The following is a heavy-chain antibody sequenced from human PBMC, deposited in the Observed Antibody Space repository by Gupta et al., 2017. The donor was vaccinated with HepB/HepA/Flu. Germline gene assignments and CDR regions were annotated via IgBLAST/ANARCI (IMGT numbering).Heavy chain of an antibody. CDR3: ERVSGVDWYFEL. V-gene: IGHV3-7*01. D-gene: IGHD2-15*01. CDR1: GFTFSRCW. Sequence: EVQLVESGGHLVQPGGSLRLSCAVSGFTFSRCWMSWARQVPGKGLEWVANRKQDGSEKYYADSVKGRFTISRDNAKNSLYLQMNSLRADDTSGYFCERVSGVDWYFELWGRGTLVTVSP. J-gene: IGHJ2*01. CDR2: RKQDGSEK.